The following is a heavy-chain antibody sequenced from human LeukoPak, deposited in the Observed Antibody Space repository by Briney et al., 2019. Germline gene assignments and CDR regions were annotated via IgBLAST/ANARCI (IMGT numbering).Heavy chain of an antibody. CDR3: AKGQYYDSSGQSSPLDY. J-gene: IGHJ4*02. CDR1: GFTFSSYA. Sequence: QSGGSLRLSCAASGFTFSSYAMSWVRQAPGKGLEWVSGISGSGGSTYYADSVKGRFTISRDNSKNTLYLQMNSLRAEDSAVYYCAKGQYYDSSGQSSPLDYWGQGTLVTVSS. V-gene: IGHV3-23*01. CDR2: ISGSGGST. D-gene: IGHD3-22*01.